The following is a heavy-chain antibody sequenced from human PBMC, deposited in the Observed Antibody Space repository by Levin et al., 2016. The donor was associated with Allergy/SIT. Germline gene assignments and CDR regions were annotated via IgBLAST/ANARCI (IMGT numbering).Heavy chain of an antibody. CDR3: ARIQGVVVPAAQTTGYYYYYGMDV. V-gene: IGHV2-70*11. D-gene: IGHD2-2*01. CDR2: IDWDDDK. Sequence: WIRQPPGKALEWLARIDWDDDKYYSTSLKTRLTISKDTSKNQVVLTMTNMDPVDTATYYCARIQGVVVPAAQTTGYYYYYGMDVWGQGTTVTVSS. J-gene: IGHJ6*02.